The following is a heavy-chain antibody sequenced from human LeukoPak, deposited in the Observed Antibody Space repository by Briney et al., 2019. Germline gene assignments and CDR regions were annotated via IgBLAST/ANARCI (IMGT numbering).Heavy chain of an antibody. Sequence: GGSLRLSCAASGFTFSSYAMSWVRQAPGKGLEWVSAISGSGGSTYYADSVKGRFTISRDNSKNTLYLQMNSLRAEDTAVYYCAKDLNYYGSGDKRYFDYWGQGTLVTVSS. V-gene: IGHV3-23*01. CDR3: AKDLNYYGSGDKRYFDY. D-gene: IGHD3-10*01. J-gene: IGHJ4*02. CDR2: ISGSGGST. CDR1: GFTFSSYA.